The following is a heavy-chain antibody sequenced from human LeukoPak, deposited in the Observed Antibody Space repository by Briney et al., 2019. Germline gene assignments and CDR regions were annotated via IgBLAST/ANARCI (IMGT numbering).Heavy chain of an antibody. J-gene: IGHJ4*02. CDR1: GFTFDDYG. Sequence: GGSLRLSCAASGFTFDDYGMTWVRQGPGKGLEWVSGINWNGGSIGYADSVKGRFTISRDKAKNSLYLQMNSLRAEDTALYYCARGRDWGVTNFDYWGQGILVTVSS. V-gene: IGHV3-20*04. D-gene: IGHD7-27*01. CDR3: ARGRDWGVTNFDY. CDR2: INWNGGSI.